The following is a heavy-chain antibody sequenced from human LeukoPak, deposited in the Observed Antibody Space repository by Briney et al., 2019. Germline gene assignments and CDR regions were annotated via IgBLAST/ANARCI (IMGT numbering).Heavy chain of an antibody. CDR1: GASMRDHY. CDR3: ARTLYYHDSSGYHWFDP. CDR2: IYYMLNA. J-gene: IGHJ5*02. V-gene: IGHV4-59*11. D-gene: IGHD3-22*01. Sequence: SETLSLTCAVSGASMRDHYWTWIRQPPGKGLEWIGNIYYMLNANSYNPSLKSRVTISVDTSKNQFSLKLSSVTAADTAVYYCARTLYYHDSSGYHWFDPWGQGTLVTVSS.